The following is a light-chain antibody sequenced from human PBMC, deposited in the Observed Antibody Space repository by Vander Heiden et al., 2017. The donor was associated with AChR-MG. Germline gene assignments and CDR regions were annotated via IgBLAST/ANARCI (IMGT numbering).Light chain of an antibody. V-gene: IGLV7-46*01. J-gene: IGLJ3*02. CDR3: VLSYTGAWV. CDR1: VSTGHY. CDR2: NTD. Sequence: VSTGHYRCWFQQKPGQAPRTLIFNTDNRHTWTPDRFSGSILGGKAALTLSGAQAEDEADYYCVLSYTGAWVFGGGTKLTVL.